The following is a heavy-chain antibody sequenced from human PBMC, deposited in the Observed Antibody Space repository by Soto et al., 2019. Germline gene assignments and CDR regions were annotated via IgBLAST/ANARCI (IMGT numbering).Heavy chain of an antibody. CDR3: AKDQQDIVVVVAATRGYYYYGMDG. D-gene: IGHD2-15*01. V-gene: IGHV3-30*18. J-gene: IGHJ6*02. CDR1: GFTFSSYG. CDR2: ISYDGSNK. Sequence: QVQLVESGGGVVQPGRSLRLSCAASGFTFSSYGMHWVRQAPGKGLEWVAVISYDGSNKYYADSVKGRFTISRDNSKNTLYLQMNSLRAEDTAVYYCAKDQQDIVVVVAATRGYYYYGMDGWGQGTTVTVSS.